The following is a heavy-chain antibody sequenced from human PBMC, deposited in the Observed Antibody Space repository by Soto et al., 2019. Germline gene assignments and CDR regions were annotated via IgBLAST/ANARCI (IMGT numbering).Heavy chain of an antibody. Sequence: QVQLQESGPGLVKPSETLSLTCTVSGGSISSYYWSWIRQPPGKGLEWIGFIYNSGSTNYNPSLKGRVTISXXTXRXXFSLILSSVTAADTAVYYCASAPYGSGTKPYYFDYWGQGTLVTVSS. CDR3: ASAPYGSGTKPYYFDY. CDR1: GGSISSYY. V-gene: IGHV4-59*01. J-gene: IGHJ4*02. D-gene: IGHD3-10*01. CDR2: IYNSGST.